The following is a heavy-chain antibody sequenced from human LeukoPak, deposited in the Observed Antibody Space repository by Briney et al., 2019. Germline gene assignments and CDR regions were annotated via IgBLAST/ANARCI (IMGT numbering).Heavy chain of an antibody. J-gene: IGHJ5*02. CDR2: ISSSSSYI. V-gene: IGHV3-21*01. CDR1: GFTFSSYS. CDR3: ARWMDYYDSSGYYLNWFDP. Sequence: GGSLRLSCAASGFTFSSYSMNWVRPAPGKGLEWVSSISSSSSYIYYADSVKGRFTISRDNAKNSLYLKMNSLRAEDTAVYYCARWMDYYDSSGYYLNWFDPWGQGTLVTVSS. D-gene: IGHD3-22*01.